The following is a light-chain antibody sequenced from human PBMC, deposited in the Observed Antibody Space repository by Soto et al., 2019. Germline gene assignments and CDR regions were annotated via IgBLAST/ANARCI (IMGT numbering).Light chain of an antibody. CDR3: QQYNDNWT. Sequence: DIQMTQSPSPLSASVGDRVTITCRASQSISSWLAWYQQKPGTAPNLLIYKASTLQSGVPSRFSGSGSGTEFTLTISSLQPDDSATYYCQQYNDNWTFGQGTKV. V-gene: IGKV1-5*03. J-gene: IGKJ1*01. CDR2: KAS. CDR1: QSISSW.